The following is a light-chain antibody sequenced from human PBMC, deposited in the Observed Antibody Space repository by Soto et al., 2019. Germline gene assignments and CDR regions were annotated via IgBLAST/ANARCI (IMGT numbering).Light chain of an antibody. CDR1: SSNIGNNY. Sequence: QSVLTQPPSVSAAPGQKVTISCSGSSSNIGNNYVSWYQQLPGTAPKLLIYDNNKRPSGIPDRFSGSKSGTSATLGITGLQTGDEADYYCGTCDSILSACGFGGGTKVTVL. V-gene: IGLV1-51*01. CDR2: DNN. CDR3: GTCDSILSACG. J-gene: IGLJ2*01.